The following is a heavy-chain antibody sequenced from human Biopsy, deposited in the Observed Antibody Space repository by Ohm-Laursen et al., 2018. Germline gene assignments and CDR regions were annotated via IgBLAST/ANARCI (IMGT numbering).Heavy chain of an antibody. V-gene: IGHV3-23*01. CDR2: ISGSGSTT. J-gene: IGHJ4*02. Sequence: GSLRLSCTASGFTFSSYVMSWVRQAPGKGLEWVSTISGSGSTTYYADSVKGRFTISRDNSKNTLYLQMNSLRAEDTAVYYCAKDHCSGGTCYSDGPVFDFWGQGTLVTVSS. CDR3: AKDHCSGGTCYSDGPVFDF. D-gene: IGHD2-15*01. CDR1: GFTFSSYV.